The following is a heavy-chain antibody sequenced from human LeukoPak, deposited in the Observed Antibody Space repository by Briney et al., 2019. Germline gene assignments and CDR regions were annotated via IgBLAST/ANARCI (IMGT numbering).Heavy chain of an antibody. V-gene: IGHV4-38-2*02. CDR1: GYSISSNYY. CDR2: IYHSGST. CDR3: ARLRRVGATPFDY. D-gene: IGHD1-26*01. Sequence: PSKTLSLTCTVSGYSISSNYYWGWIRQPPGKGLEWIGSIYHSGSTYYNPSLKSRVTISVDTSKNQFSLKLSSVTAADTAVYYCARLRRVGATPFDYWGQGTLVTVSS. J-gene: IGHJ4*02.